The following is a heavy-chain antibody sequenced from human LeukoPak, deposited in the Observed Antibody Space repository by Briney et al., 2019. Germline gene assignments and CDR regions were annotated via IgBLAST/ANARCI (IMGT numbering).Heavy chain of an antibody. D-gene: IGHD1-26*01. J-gene: IGHJ4*02. CDR2: IETDGSRS. CDR1: GFTFSWHR. Sequence: GGSLRLSCAASGFTFSWHRMHWVRQVPGKGLVWMSWIETDGSRSGYVGSVQGRFTVSRDNAKSTLYLQMNSLRAEDTAIYYCARDQVGTMPNDFWGQGTLVTVSS. CDR3: ARDQVGTMPNDF. V-gene: IGHV3-74*01.